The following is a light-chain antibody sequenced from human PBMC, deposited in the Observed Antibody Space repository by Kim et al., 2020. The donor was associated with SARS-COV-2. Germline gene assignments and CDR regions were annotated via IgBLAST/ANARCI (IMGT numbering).Light chain of an antibody. Sequence: PGEGATISCRTSHSLGGSDLSGYQQQGGQAPRLLIYGGSRRATGIPDRFSGSGSGSVFSRTISRLEPEDFAVYYCQQYSNSPPLTLGGGT. CDR1: HSLGGSD. CDR3: QQYSNSPPLT. CDR2: GGS. V-gene: IGKV3-20*01. J-gene: IGKJ4*01.